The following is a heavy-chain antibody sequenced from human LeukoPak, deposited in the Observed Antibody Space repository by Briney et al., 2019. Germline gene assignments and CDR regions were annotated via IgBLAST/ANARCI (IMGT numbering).Heavy chain of an antibody. CDR2: IIPIFGIA. CDR3: ARDRVVPAAIDPLYNWFDP. V-gene: IGHV1-69*04. Sequence: SVKVSCKASGGNFSSYAISWVRQAPGQGLEWMGRIIPIFGIANYAQQFQGRVTITADKSTSTAYMELSSLRSEDTAVYYCARDRVVPAAIDPLYNWFDPWGQGTLVTVSS. CDR1: GGNFSSYA. D-gene: IGHD2-2*01. J-gene: IGHJ5*02.